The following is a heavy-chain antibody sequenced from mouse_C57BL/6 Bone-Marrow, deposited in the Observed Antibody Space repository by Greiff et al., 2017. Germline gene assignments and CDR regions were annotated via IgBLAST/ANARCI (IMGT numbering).Heavy chain of an antibody. Sequence: QVQLQQPGAELVKPGASVKLSCKASGYTFTSYWMQWVKQRPGQGLEWIGEIDPSDSYTNYNQKFKGKATLTVDTSSSTAYMQLSSLTSEDSAVXYGAREDYYGSSQYYVGYWGQGTTLTVSS. CDR2: IDPSDSYT. J-gene: IGHJ2*01. D-gene: IGHD1-1*01. CDR3: AREDYYGSSQYYVGY. V-gene: IGHV1-50*01. CDR1: GYTFTSYW.